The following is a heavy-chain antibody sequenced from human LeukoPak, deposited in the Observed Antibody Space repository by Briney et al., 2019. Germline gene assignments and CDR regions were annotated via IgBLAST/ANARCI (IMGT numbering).Heavy chain of an antibody. D-gene: IGHD3-10*01. CDR1: GGSISSSSNY. CDR3: AREKYYSGSGSFDY. CDR2: LYYSGTT. Sequence: SETLSLTCTVSGGSISSSSNYWGWIRQPPGKGLEWIGSLYYSGTTYYNPFLKSRVTISVDTSKNQFSLKLSSVTAADTALYYCAREKYYSGSGSFDYWGQGTLVTVSS. J-gene: IGHJ4*02. V-gene: IGHV4-39*07.